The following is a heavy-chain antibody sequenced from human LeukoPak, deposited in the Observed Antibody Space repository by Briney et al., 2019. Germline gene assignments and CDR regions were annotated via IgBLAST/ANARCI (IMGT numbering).Heavy chain of an antibody. D-gene: IGHD2/OR15-2a*01. Sequence: PSETLSLTCTVSGGSISSYYWSWIRQPPGKGLEYIGYIYYIGSTNYNPSLKSRVTISVDTSKNQFSLRLSSVTAADTAVYYCARQRITNYFDYWGQGTLVTVSS. V-gene: IGHV4-59*01. J-gene: IGHJ4*02. CDR2: IYYIGST. CDR1: GGSISSYY. CDR3: ARQRITNYFDY.